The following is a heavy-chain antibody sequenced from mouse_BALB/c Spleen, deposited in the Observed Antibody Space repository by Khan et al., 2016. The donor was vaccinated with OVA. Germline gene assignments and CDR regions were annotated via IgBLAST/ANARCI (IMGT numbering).Heavy chain of an antibody. CDR1: GYSITSDYA. V-gene: IGHV3-2*02. Sequence: EVQLVESGPGLVKPSQSLSLTCTVTGYSITSDYAWNWIRQFPGNKLEWMGYISYSGSPSYTPSLKSRISVTRDTSKNQFFLQLNSVTSEDTATYYCVRGRAYWGQGTLVTVSA. J-gene: IGHJ3*01. CDR2: ISYSGSP. CDR3: VRGRAY. D-gene: IGHD3-3*01.